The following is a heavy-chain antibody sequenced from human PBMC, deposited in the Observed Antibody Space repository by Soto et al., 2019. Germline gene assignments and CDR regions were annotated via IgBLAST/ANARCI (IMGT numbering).Heavy chain of an antibody. D-gene: IGHD5-18*01. CDR1: GGTFSSYA. V-gene: IGHV1-69*13. Sequence: VASVKVSCKASGGTFSSYAISWVRQAPGQGLEWMGGIIPIFGTANYAQKFQGRVTITADESTSTAYMELSSLRSEDTAVYYCASGDTAMSVDFDYWGQGTLVTVSS. J-gene: IGHJ4*02. CDR2: IIPIFGTA. CDR3: ASGDTAMSVDFDY.